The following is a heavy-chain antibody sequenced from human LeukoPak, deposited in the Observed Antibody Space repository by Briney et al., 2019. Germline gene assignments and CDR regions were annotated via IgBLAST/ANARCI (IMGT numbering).Heavy chain of an antibody. D-gene: IGHD6-13*01. CDR3: ARDSIAAAAEEYFQH. J-gene: IGHJ1*01. V-gene: IGHV1-69*13. CDR2: IIPMFGTA. Sequence: ASVKVSCKASGGTFSSYAISWVRQAPGQGLEWMGGIIPMFGTANYAQKFQGRVTITADESTSTAYMELSSLRSEDTAVYYCARDSIAAAAEEYFQHWGQGTLVTVSS. CDR1: GGTFSSYA.